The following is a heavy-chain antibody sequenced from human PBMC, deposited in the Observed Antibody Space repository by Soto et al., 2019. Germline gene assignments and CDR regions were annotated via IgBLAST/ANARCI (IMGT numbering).Heavy chain of an antibody. CDR2: IYPGDSDT. CDR1: GYKVSTWHNFTSYW. CDR3: ARHSGGYFEQLTPIPYYGMDV. D-gene: IGHD3-22*01. Sequence: GESLKVSCMGSGYKVSTWHNFTSYWIAWVRQMPGEGLEWMGIIYPGDSDTRYSPSFQGQVTISADKSISTAYLQWSSLKASDTAMYYCARHSGGYFEQLTPIPYYGMDVWGQGTTVTVSS. J-gene: IGHJ6*02. V-gene: IGHV5-51*01.